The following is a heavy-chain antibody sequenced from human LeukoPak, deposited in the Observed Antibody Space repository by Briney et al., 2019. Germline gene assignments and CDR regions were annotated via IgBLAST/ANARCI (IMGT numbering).Heavy chain of an antibody. V-gene: IGHV1-69*06. Sequence: SVKVSCKASGGTFSSYAISWVRQAPGRGLEWMGGIIPIFGTANYAQKFQGRVTITADKSTSTAYMELSSLRSEDTAVYYCARVQYYDILTGYPPRYMDVWGKGTTVTVSS. D-gene: IGHD3-9*01. CDR1: GGTFSSYA. CDR3: ARVQYYDILTGYPPRYMDV. J-gene: IGHJ6*03. CDR2: IIPIFGTA.